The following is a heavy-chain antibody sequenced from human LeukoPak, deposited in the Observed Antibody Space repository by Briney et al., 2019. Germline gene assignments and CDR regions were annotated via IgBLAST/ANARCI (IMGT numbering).Heavy chain of an antibody. V-gene: IGHV3-11*01. D-gene: IGHD2-2*01. CDR2: ISSSGSTI. Sequence: GGSLRLSCAASGFTFSDYYMSWIRQAPGKGLEWVSYISSSGSTIYYADSVKGRFTISRDNAKNSLYLQMNSLRAEDTAVYYCARDDCSSTSCYLGYWGQGTLVTVSS. CDR1: GFTFSDYY. CDR3: ARDDCSSTSCYLGY. J-gene: IGHJ4*02.